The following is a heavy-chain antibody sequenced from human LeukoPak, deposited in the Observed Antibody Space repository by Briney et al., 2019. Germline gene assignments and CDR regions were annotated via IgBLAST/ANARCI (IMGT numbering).Heavy chain of an antibody. J-gene: IGHJ4*02. CDR3: AREAPYDCDRSGDYRPFDY. V-gene: IGHV3-74*01. Sequence: GGSLRLSCAASGFTFTNYYMHWVRQVPGKGLVWVSHINTDGSKTTYADSVKGRFTISRDNAKNTIYLQMNSLRVEDTAVYYCAREAPYDCDRSGDYRPFDYWGQGTLVTVSS. CDR1: GFTFTNYY. D-gene: IGHD3-22*01. CDR2: INTDGSKT.